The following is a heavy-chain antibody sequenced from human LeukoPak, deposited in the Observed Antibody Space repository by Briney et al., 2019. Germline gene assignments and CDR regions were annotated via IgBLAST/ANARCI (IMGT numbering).Heavy chain of an antibody. CDR3: AREYSSSWYPLDY. CDR2: IKQDGSEE. Sequence: GGSLRLSCAASGFTFSNFWMSWVRQAPGKGLEWVANIKQDGSEEYYVDSLKGRFTISRDNAKNSLYLQMNSLRAEDTAVYYCAREYSSSWYPLDYWGQGTLVTVSS. V-gene: IGHV3-7*01. CDR1: GFTFSNFW. D-gene: IGHD6-13*01. J-gene: IGHJ4*02.